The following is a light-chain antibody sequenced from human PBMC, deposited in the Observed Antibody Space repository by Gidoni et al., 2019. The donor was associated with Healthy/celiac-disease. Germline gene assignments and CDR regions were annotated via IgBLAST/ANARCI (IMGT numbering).Light chain of an antibody. CDR2: DVS. Sequence: QSAPTQPRSVSGSPGQSVTISCTGTSSDVGGYNYVSWYQQHPGKAPKLMIYDVSKRPSGVHDRFSGSKSGNTASLTISGLQAEDEADYYCCSYAGSYTYVVFGGGTKLTVL. CDR1: SSDVGGYNY. J-gene: IGLJ2*01. CDR3: CSYAGSYTYVV. V-gene: IGLV2-11*01.